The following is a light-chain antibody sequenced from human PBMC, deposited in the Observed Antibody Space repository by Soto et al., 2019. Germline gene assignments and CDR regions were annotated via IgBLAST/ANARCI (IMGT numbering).Light chain of an antibody. CDR1: SSDVGGYKF. Sequence: QSALTQPPSASGSPGQPVTISCTGTSSDVGGYKFVSWYQQHPRKAPKLIIYEVSQRPSGVPDRFSASKSGDTASLTVSGLRAEDEADYYCSSYAGSNMGVFGSGTKLTVL. J-gene: IGLJ6*01. CDR3: SSYAGSNMGV. V-gene: IGLV2-8*01. CDR2: EVS.